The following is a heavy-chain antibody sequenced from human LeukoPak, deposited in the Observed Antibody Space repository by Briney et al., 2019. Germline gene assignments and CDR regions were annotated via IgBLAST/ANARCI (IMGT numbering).Heavy chain of an antibody. CDR1: GFTFSSYA. D-gene: IGHD3-22*01. Sequence: GGSLRLSCAASGFTFSSYAMSWVRQAPGKGLEWVSAISVSGGTTYYADSVKGRFAISRDNSKNTPYLQMNSLRAEDTAVYYCARRYYYDSSGYLYWGQGTLVTVSS. CDR3: ARRYYYDSSGYLY. CDR2: ISVSGGTT. J-gene: IGHJ4*02. V-gene: IGHV3-23*01.